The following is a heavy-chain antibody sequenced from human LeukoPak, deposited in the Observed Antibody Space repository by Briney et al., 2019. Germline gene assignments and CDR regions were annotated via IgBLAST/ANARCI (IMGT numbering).Heavy chain of an antibody. D-gene: IGHD3-3*01. J-gene: IGHJ4*02. CDR3: AKRGDYDFGSGYYAPFDY. Sequence: GGSLRLSCAASGFTFSSYAMSWVRQAPGKGLEWVSAICGSGGSTYYADSVKGRFTISRDNSKNTLYLQMNSLRAEDTAVYYCAKRGDYDFGSGYYAPFDYWGQGTPVTVSS. V-gene: IGHV3-23*01. CDR2: ICGSGGST. CDR1: GFTFSSYA.